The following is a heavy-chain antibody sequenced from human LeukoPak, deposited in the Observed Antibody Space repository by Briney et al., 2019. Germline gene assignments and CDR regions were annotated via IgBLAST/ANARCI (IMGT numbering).Heavy chain of an antibody. CDR1: GFTFSSYE. CDR3: ARETHDYGDSADAFDI. V-gene: IGHV3-48*03. CDR2: ISSSGSTI. D-gene: IGHD4-17*01. Sequence: GGSLRLSCAASGFTFSSYEMNWVRQAPGKGLEWVSYISSSGSTIYYADSVKGRFTISRDNSKNTLYLQMNSLRAEDTAVYYCARETHDYGDSADAFDIWGQGTMVTVSS. J-gene: IGHJ3*02.